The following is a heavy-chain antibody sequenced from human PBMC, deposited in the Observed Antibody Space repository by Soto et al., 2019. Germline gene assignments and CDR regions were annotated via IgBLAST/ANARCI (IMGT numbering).Heavy chain of an antibody. CDR2: ISLYSDGT. CDR1: GYTFSNYG. D-gene: IGHD2-2*01. CDR3: ARVVPGAEAWFGP. V-gene: IGHV1-18*01. Sequence: QVQLVQSGGEVKRPGASVKVSCKTSGYTFSNYGITWVRQAPGQPLESLGWISLYSDGTNYAQKFQGRVSMTTDTSTTTAYMELRSLRSDDTAVYYCARVVPGAEAWFGPWGQGTLVTVSS. J-gene: IGHJ5*02.